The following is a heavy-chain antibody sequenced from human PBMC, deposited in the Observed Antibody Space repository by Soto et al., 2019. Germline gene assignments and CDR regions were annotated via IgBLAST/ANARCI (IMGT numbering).Heavy chain of an antibody. J-gene: IGHJ4*02. D-gene: IGHD6-13*01. CDR3: AKRSPYSSGWYSPIFDY. CDR1: VFSFSDYA. Sequence: LRLSFAASVFSFSDYAMSWVRQAPGKGLEWVSVISESGGSTHYADSVRGRFTVSRDNSKNSLSLRMNSLRDEDTAVYFCAKRSPYSSGWYSPIFDYWGQGALVTVSS. V-gene: IGHV3-23*01. CDR2: ISESGGST.